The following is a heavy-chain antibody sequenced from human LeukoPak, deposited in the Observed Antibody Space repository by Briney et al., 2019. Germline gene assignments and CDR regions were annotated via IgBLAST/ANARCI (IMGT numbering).Heavy chain of an antibody. CDR3: ARWVAAAGKSYYYYYYYMDV. CDR1: RFTVSSNY. J-gene: IGHJ6*03. D-gene: IGHD6-13*01. Sequence: GGSLRLPCAASRFTVSSNYMSWVRQAPGKGLEWVAVIYSGGSTYYADSVKGRFTISRDNSKNTLYLQMNSLRAEDTAVYYCARWVAAAGKSYYYYYYYMDVWGKGTTVTVSS. CDR2: IYSGGST. V-gene: IGHV3-53*01.